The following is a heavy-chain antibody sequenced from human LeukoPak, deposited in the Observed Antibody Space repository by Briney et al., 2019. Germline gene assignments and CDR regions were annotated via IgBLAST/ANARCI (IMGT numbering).Heavy chain of an antibody. CDR1: EFTISSYA. D-gene: IGHD5-12*01. CDR2: MSYDGTNQ. V-gene: IGHV3-30*04. J-gene: IGHJ4*02. CDR3: ARGPSGYHNT. Sequence: SVTHDCGAAEFTISSYAMHWVRQDPGKGLEWVTVMSYDGTNQYYADSVRGRFTISRDNSKNTLYLQMNSLRAEDTAVYYCARGPSGYHNTGGQGTLVTVSS.